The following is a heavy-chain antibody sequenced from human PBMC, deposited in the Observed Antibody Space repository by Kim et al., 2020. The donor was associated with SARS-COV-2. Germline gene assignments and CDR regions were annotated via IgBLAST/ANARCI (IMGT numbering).Heavy chain of an antibody. V-gene: IGHV4-59*01. Sequence: IPSLRSRVTISVDTSKNQFSLRLSSVTAADTAVYYCARDFSGSSVAPFDIWGQGTMVTVSS. J-gene: IGHJ3*02. D-gene: IGHD2-15*01. CDR3: ARDFSGSSVAPFDI.